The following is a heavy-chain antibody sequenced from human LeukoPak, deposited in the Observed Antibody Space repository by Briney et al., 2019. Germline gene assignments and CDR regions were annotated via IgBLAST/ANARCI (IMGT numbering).Heavy chain of an antibody. CDR3: AKSSGDILTGFSFDY. V-gene: IGHV3-9*01. J-gene: IGHJ4*02. CDR2: ISWNSGSI. Sequence: SGGSLRLSCVASGFTFDDYAMHWVRQAPGKGLEWVSGISWNSGSIGYADSVKGRFTISRDNAKNSLYLQMNSLRAEDTALYYCAKSSGDILTGFSFDYWGQGTLVTVSS. D-gene: IGHD3-9*01. CDR1: GFTFDDYA.